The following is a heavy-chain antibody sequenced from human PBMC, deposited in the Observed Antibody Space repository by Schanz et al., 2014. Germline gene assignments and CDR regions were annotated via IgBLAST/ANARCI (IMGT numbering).Heavy chain of an antibody. CDR2: IYSSGST. V-gene: IGHV4-59*01. CDR1: GGSISSFK. D-gene: IGHD2-8*01. CDR3: AREWSSFDY. J-gene: IGHJ4*02. Sequence: QVQLQESGPGLVKPSETLSLTCTVSGGSISSFKWSWIRQPPGKGLEYIGYIYSSGSTNYNPSLESRATMSVDTSKNQFSLKLSSVTAADTAVYYCAREWSSFDYWGQGTLVTVSS.